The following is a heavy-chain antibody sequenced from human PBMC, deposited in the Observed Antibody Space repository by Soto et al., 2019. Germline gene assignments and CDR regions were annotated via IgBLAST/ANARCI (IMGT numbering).Heavy chain of an antibody. D-gene: IGHD6-13*01. CDR1: GGSFSGYY. CDR3: ARGYSSSWYGYYFDY. J-gene: IGHJ4*02. Sequence: SETLSLTCAFYGGSFSGYYWSWIRQPPGKGLEWIGEINHSGSTNYNPSLKSRVTISVDTSKNQFSLKLSSVTAADTAVYYCARGYSSSWYGYYFDYWGQGTLVTVSS. V-gene: IGHV4-34*01. CDR2: INHSGST.